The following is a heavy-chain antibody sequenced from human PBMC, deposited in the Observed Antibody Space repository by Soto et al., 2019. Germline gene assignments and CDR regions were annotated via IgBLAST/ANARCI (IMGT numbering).Heavy chain of an antibody. V-gene: IGHV3-33*01. J-gene: IGHJ5*02. CDR1: GFTFSSYG. Sequence: QVQLVESGGGVVQPGRSLRLSCAASGFTFSSYGMHWVRQAPGKGLEWVAVIWYDGSNKYYADSVKGRFTISRDNSKNTLYLQMNRLSAEDTAVYYCASGGYSYGLDWFDPWGQGTLVTVSS. CDR3: ASGGYSYGLDWFDP. D-gene: IGHD5-18*01. CDR2: IWYDGSNK.